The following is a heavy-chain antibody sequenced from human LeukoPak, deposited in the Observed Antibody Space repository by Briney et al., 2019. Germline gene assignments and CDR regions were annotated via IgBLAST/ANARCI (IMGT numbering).Heavy chain of an antibody. Sequence: GGSLRLSCAASGFTFSSYWMSWVRQAPGKGLEWVANIKQDGSEKCYVDSVKGRFTISRDNAKNSLSLQMNSLRAEDTAVYYCAREDEGSDNYGMDVWGQGTTVTVSS. V-gene: IGHV3-7*01. CDR3: AREDEGSDNYGMDV. CDR1: GFTFSSYW. J-gene: IGHJ6*02. D-gene: IGHD6-19*01. CDR2: IKQDGSEK.